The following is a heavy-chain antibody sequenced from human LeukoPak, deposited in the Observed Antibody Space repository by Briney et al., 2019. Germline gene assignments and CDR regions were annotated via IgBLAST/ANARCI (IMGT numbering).Heavy chain of an antibody. CDR1: GGSISSSDYY. J-gene: IGHJ4*02. V-gene: IGHV4-39*01. Sequence: PSETLSLTCTVSGGSISSSDYYWGWIRQPPGKGLEWIASIYYSGSTYYNPSLKSRVTISVDTSKHQFSLKLSSVTATDTAVYYCARRTGVGAMDYWGQGTLVTVSS. D-gene: IGHD1-26*01. CDR2: IYYSGST. CDR3: ARRTGVGAMDY.